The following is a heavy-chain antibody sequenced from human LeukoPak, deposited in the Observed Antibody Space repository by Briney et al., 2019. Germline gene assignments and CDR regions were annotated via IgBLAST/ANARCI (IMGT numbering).Heavy chain of an antibody. V-gene: IGHV4-39*01. CDR3: ATQVNPAYYYDSSGYYPEYFQH. CDR2: IYYSGST. Sequence: PSETLSLTCTVSGGSISSSSYYWGWLRQPPGKGLEWIGSIYYSGSTYYNPSLKSRVTISVDTSKNQFSLKLSSVTAADTAVYYCATQVNPAYYYDSSGYYPEYFQHWGQGTLVTVSS. D-gene: IGHD3-22*01. CDR1: GGSISSSSYY. J-gene: IGHJ1*01.